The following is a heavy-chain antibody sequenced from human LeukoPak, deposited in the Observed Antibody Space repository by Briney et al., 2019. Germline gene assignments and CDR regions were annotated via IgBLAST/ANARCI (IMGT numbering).Heavy chain of an antibody. Sequence: SETLSLTCTVSGGSISSSSYYWGWIRQPPGKGLEWIGSIYYTGNTYYNPSLKSRVTISVDTSKNQFSLKLSSVTAADTAVYYCASFYCSGGSCYQYYYYYYMDVWGKGTTVTISS. CDR1: GGSISSSSYY. CDR3: ASFYCSGGSCYQYYYYYYMDV. V-gene: IGHV4-39*01. CDR2: IYYTGNT. D-gene: IGHD2-15*01. J-gene: IGHJ6*03.